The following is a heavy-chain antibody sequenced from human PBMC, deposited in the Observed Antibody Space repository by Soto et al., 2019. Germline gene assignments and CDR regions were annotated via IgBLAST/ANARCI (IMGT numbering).Heavy chain of an antibody. CDR3: AIDYIVVVPAATGGDAFDI. CDR1: GFTFSSYA. J-gene: IGHJ3*02. CDR2: ISGSGGST. D-gene: IGHD2-2*01. Sequence: GGSLRLSCAASGFTFSSYAMSWVRQAPGKGLEWVSAISGSGGSTYYADSVKGRFTISRDNSKNTLYLQMNSLRAEDTAVYYCAIDYIVVVPAATGGDAFDIWGQGTMVTVSS. V-gene: IGHV3-23*01.